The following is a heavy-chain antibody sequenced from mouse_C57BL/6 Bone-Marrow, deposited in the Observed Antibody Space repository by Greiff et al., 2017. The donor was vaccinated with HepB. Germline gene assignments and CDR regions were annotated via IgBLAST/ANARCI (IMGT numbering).Heavy chain of an antibody. J-gene: IGHJ2*01. CDR3: ARSYYGSLDY. V-gene: IGHV1-76*01. CDR2: IYPGSGNT. D-gene: IGHD1-1*01. CDR1: GYTFTDYY. Sequence: QVQLQQSGAELVRPGASVKLSCKASGYTFTDYYINWVKQRPGQGLEWIARIYPGSGNTYYNEKFKGKATLTAEKPSSTAYMPLSILTSEDSAVYFCARSYYGSLDYWGQGTTLTVSS.